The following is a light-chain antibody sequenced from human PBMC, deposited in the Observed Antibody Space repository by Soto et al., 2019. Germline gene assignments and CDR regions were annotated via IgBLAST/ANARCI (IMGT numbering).Light chain of an antibody. CDR2: KAS. J-gene: IGKJ1*01. CDR1: QSISSW. CDR3: QQDNSEGT. V-gene: IGKV1-5*03. Sequence: DIQMTQSPSTLSASIGDRVTITCRASQSISSWLAWYQQKPGKVPKLLLDKASTLASWVPARCSGSGAGTEFTITINSLQPDDVATYCFQQDNSEGTFGQGTKVEIK.